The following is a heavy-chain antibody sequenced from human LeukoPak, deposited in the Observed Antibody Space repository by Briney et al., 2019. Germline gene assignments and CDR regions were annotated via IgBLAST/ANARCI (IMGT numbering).Heavy chain of an antibody. V-gene: IGHV3-30*18. D-gene: IGHD6-19*01. CDR2: ISYDGSNK. Sequence: GGPLRLSCAASGFSFNNYGMHWVRQAPGKGQEWVVVISYDGSNKFYADSVKGRFTISRDKSKNTQYLQMNSLRAGDTAVYYCAKDRNSGWSFFDYWGQGTLVTVSS. J-gene: IGHJ4*02. CDR1: GFSFNNYG. CDR3: AKDRNSGWSFFDY.